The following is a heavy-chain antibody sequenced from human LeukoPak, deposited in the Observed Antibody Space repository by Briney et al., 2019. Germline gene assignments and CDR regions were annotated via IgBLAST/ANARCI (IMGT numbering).Heavy chain of an antibody. V-gene: IGHV1-18*01. CDR2: ISAYNGNT. CDR1: GYTFTSYG. D-gene: IGHD3/OR15-3a*01. CDR3: ARDGLSEIDDAFDI. Sequence: ASVKVSCKASGYTFTSYGISWVRQAPGQGREWMGWISAYNGNTNYAQKLQGRVTMTTDTSTSTAYMELRSLRSDDTAVYYCARDGLSEIDDAFDIWGQGTMVTVSS. J-gene: IGHJ3*02.